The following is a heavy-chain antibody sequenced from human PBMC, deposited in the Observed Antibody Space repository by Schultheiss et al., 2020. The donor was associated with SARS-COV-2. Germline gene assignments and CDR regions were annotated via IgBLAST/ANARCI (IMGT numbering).Heavy chain of an antibody. D-gene: IGHD3-22*01. Sequence: ASVKVSCKASGGTFSSYAISWVRQAPGQGLEWMGWISAYNGNTNYAQKLQGRVTMTTDTSTSTAYMELRSLRSDDTAVYYCARGSYYYDSSGYYPGDYWGQGTLVTVSS. J-gene: IGHJ4*02. CDR3: ARGSYYYDSSGYYPGDY. V-gene: IGHV1-18*01. CDR1: GGTFSSYA. CDR2: ISAYNGNT.